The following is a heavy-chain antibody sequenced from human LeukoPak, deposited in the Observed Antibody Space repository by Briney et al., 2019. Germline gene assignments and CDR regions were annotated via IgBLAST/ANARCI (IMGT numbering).Heavy chain of an antibody. CDR3: ASEDDETNWFDP. D-gene: IGHD1-1*01. CDR1: GFTFSSYC. Sequence: GGSLRLSCAASGFTFSSYCMSWVRQAPGKGLEWVANIKQDGSEKYYVDSVKGRFTISRDNAKNSLYLQMNSLRAEDTAVYYCASEDDETNWFDPWGQGTLVTVSS. V-gene: IGHV3-7*01. CDR2: IKQDGSEK. J-gene: IGHJ5*02.